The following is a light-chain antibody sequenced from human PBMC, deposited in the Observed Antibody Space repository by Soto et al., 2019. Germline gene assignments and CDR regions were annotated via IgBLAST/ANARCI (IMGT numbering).Light chain of an antibody. CDR3: QQYYSFPRT. CDR2: AAS. V-gene: IGKV1-39*01. Sequence: DIQMTQSPSSLSASVGDRVTITCRASQSISSYLNWYQQKPGKAPKLLIHAASSLQSGVPSRFSGSGSGTDFTLTISSLQPEDFATYYCQQYYSFPRTFGQGTKMDIK. CDR1: QSISSY. J-gene: IGKJ1*01.